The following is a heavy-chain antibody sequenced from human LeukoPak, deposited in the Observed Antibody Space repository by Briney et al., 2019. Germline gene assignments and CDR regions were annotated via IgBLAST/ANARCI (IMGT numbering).Heavy chain of an antibody. CDR2: ITWNGGST. J-gene: IGHJ3*01. Sequence: SGGSLRLSRAASGFTFDDYDLSWVRQVPGKGLEWVSSITWNGGSTGYADSVKGRFTISRDNAKNSLYLQMNSLRAEDTAFYHCARRMAATGSAFDFWGRGTMVTVSS. CDR1: GFTFDDYD. CDR3: ARRMAATGSAFDF. D-gene: IGHD6-13*01. V-gene: IGHV3-20*01.